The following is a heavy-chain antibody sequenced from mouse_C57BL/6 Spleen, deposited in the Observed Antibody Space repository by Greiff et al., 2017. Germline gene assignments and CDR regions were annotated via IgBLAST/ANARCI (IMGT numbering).Heavy chain of an antibody. V-gene: IGHV3-6*01. J-gene: IGHJ4*01. Sequence: ESGPGLVKPSQSLSLTCSVTGYYITSGYYWNWIRQFPGNKLEWMGYISYDGSNNYNPSLKNRISITRDTSKNQFFLKLNSVTTEDTATYYCARATTVVAGTAMDYWGQGTSVTVSS. CDR1: GYYITSGYY. CDR3: ARATTVVAGTAMDY. D-gene: IGHD1-1*01. CDR2: ISYDGSN.